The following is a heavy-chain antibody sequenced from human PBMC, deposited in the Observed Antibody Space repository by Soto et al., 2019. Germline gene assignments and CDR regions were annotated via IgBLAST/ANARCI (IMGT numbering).Heavy chain of an antibody. D-gene: IGHD3-22*01. Sequence: ASVKVSCKASGYTFTGYYMHWVRQAPGQGLEWMGWINPNSGGTNYAQKFQGWVTMTRDTSISTAYMELSRLRSDDTAVYYCARAGGTMIVVADDAFDIWAKGQWSPSPQ. V-gene: IGHV1-2*04. J-gene: IGHJ3*02. CDR2: INPNSGGT. CDR1: GYTFTGYY. CDR3: ARAGGTMIVVADDAFDI.